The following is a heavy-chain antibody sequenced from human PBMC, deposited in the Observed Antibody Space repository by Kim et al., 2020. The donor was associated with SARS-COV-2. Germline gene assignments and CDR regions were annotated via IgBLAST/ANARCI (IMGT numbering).Heavy chain of an antibody. Sequence: SETLSLTCAVYGGSFSGYYWSWIRQPPGKGLEWIGEINHSGSTNYNPSLKSRVTISVDTSKNQFSLKLSSVTAADTAVYYCARAQIAAAPAPFDYWGQGTLVTVSS. CDR1: GGSFSGYY. V-gene: IGHV4-34*01. D-gene: IGHD6-13*01. CDR2: INHSGST. J-gene: IGHJ4*02. CDR3: ARAQIAAAPAPFDY.